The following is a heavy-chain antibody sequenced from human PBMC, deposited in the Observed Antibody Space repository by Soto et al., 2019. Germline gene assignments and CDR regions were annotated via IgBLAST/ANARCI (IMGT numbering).Heavy chain of an antibody. CDR2: INPSGGST. D-gene: IGHD3-22*01. CDR1: GYTFTKYY. V-gene: IGHV1-46*01. CDR3: ARDLNYYDSSGILAY. Sequence: ASVKVSCKASGYTFTKYYMHWVRQAPGQGLEWMGIINPSGGSTNYAQKFQGRVTMTRDTSTSTVYMELSSLGSEDTAVFYCARDLNYYDSSGILAYWGQGTLVTAPQ. J-gene: IGHJ4*02.